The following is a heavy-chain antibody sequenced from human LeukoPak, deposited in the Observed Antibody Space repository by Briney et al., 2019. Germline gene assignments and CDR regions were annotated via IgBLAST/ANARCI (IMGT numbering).Heavy chain of an antibody. J-gene: IGHJ4*02. V-gene: IGHV1-8*02. CDR3: ARSRIVVVRPFDY. CDR2: MNPNSGNT. Sequence: ASVKVSCKASGYTFTSYYMHWVRQAPGQGLEWMGWMNPNSGNTGYAQKFQGRVTMTRNTSISTAYMELSSLRSEDTAVYYCARSRIVVVRPFDYWGQGTLVTVSS. D-gene: IGHD3-22*01. CDR1: GYTFTSYY.